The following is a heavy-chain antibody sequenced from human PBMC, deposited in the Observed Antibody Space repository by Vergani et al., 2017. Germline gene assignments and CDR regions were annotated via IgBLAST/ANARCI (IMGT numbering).Heavy chain of an antibody. CDR1: GYTFTSYD. CDR2: MNPNSGNT. Sequence: QVQLVQSGAEVKKPGASVKVSCKASGYTFTSYDINWVRQATGQGLEWMGWMNPNSGNTGYAQKFQGRVTMTRNTSISTAYMELSSLRSEDTAVYYCARVGPTGTTVFDAFDIWGQGTMVTVSS. V-gene: IGHV1-8*01. D-gene: IGHD1-7*01. J-gene: IGHJ3*02. CDR3: ARVGPTGTTVFDAFDI.